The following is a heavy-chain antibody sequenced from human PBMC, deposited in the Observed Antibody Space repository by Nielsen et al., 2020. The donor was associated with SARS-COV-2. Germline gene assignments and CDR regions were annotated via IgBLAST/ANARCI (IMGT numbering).Heavy chain of an antibody. CDR1: GFSFSDSG. CDR3: ARVSGSAWYFDY. Sequence: GESLKISCAASGFSFSDSGMHWVRQASGKGLEWVGRIRSKSHSYETVYAASVRDRFTISRDDSKNTAYLQMNSLRAEDTAVYYCARVSGSAWYFDYWGQGTLVTVSS. J-gene: IGHJ4*02. V-gene: IGHV3-73*01. D-gene: IGHD5-12*01. CDR2: IRSKSHSYET.